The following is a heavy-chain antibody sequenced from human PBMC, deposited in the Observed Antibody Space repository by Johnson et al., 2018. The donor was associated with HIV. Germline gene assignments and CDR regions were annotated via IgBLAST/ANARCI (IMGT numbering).Heavy chain of an antibody. CDR1: GFTVSSNY. D-gene: IGHD6-6*01. CDR3: ARVASIALRPDAFDI. Sequence: QVQLVESGGGLVQPWGSLRLSCAASGFTVSSNYMSWVRQAPGKGLEYVSAISSNGGSTYYADFVEGRFIISRDNSKNTLYLQMNSLRADDTAVYYCARVASIALRPDAFDIWGQGTMVTVSS. CDR2: ISSNGGST. V-gene: IGHV3-64*04. J-gene: IGHJ3*02.